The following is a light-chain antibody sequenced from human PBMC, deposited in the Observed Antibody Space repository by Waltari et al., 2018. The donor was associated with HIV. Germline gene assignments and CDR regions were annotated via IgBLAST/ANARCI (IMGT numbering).Light chain of an antibody. J-gene: IGLJ1*01. CDR3: GTWDGSLNVYV. CDR2: ETN. V-gene: IGLV1-51*02. CDR1: TPNIGAIY. Sequence: QSILPHPPPVSPAQEEKFPISCPGTTPNIGAIYVSWYQQVPGTAPRLLIYETNQGLSGIPDRFSGSKSGTSATLGITGLQTGDEADYYCGTWDGSLNVYVFGTGTKVTVL.